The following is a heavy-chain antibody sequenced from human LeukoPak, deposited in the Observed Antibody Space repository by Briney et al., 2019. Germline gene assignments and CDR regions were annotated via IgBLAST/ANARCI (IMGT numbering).Heavy chain of an antibody. J-gene: IGHJ6*02. Sequence: GGSLRLSCAASGFTFSSYGMHWVRQAPGKGLEWVAVISYDGSNKYYADSVKGRFTISRDNSKNTLYLQMNSLRAEDTAVYYCAKDLAAGTRPLYYYYGMDVWGQGTTVTVSS. CDR2: ISYDGSNK. CDR3: AKDLAAGTRPLYYYYGMDV. V-gene: IGHV3-30*18. D-gene: IGHD6-13*01. CDR1: GFTFSSYG.